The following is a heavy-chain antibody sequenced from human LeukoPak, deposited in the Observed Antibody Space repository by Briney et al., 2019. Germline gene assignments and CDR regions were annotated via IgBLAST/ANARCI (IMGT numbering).Heavy chain of an antibody. Sequence: SQTLSLTCTVSGGSISSGDYYWSWIRQPPGKGLEWIGYIYYSGSTYYNPSLKSRVTISVDTSKNQFSLKLSSVTAADTAVYYCARETIMGYSYGFDYWSQGTLVTVSS. CDR2: IYYSGST. D-gene: IGHD5-18*01. V-gene: IGHV4-30-4*01. CDR3: ARETIMGYSYGFDY. J-gene: IGHJ4*02. CDR1: GGSISSGDYY.